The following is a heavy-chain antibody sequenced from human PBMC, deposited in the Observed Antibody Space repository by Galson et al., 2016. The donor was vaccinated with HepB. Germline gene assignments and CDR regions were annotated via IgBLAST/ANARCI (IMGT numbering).Heavy chain of an antibody. CDR3: TRGTLGTTATMAFDY. J-gene: IGHJ4*02. V-gene: IGHV4-4*02. Sequence: SETLSLTCAVSGASISNNSWWSWVRQSPEKGLEWIGEIYQTGTANYDPSFTSRATISVDTSKNQISLRLDSVTAADTAVYYFTRGTLGTTATMAFDYWGQGTLVSVSS. D-gene: IGHD1-26*01. CDR1: GASISNNSW. CDR2: IYQTGTA.